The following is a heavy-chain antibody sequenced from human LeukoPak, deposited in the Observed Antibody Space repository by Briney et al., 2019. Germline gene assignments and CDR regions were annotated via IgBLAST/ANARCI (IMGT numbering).Heavy chain of an antibody. CDR2: ISYDGSNK. D-gene: IGHD6-19*01. CDR1: GFTFSSYG. Sequence: GGSLRLSCAASGFTFSSYGMHWVRQAPGKGLEWVAVISYDGSNKYYADSVKGRFTISRDNSRNTLYLQMNSLRAEDTAVYYCAKDPLEYSSGWYNWFDPWGQGTLVTVSS. CDR3: AKDPLEYSSGWYNWFDP. V-gene: IGHV3-30*18. J-gene: IGHJ5*02.